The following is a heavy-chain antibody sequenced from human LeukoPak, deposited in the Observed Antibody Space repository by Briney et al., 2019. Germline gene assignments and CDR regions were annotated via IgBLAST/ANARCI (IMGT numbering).Heavy chain of an antibody. CDR3: ARVQFGRPLGAFDI. V-gene: IGHV4-61*02. Sequence: SQTLSLTCTVSGGSISSNNYYWSWIRQPAGKGLEWIGRIYSSGSTNYNPSLKSRVTISVDTSKNQFSLQLSSVTAADTAVYYCARVQFGRPLGAFDIWGQGTMVTVSS. D-gene: IGHD3-10*01. CDR2: IYSSGST. J-gene: IGHJ3*02. CDR1: GGSISSNNYY.